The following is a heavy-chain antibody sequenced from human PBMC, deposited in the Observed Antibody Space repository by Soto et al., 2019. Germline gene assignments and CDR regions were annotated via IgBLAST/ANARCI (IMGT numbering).Heavy chain of an antibody. D-gene: IGHD6-6*01. CDR1: GGTFSSYA. V-gene: IGHV1-69*13. CDR3: ARDTLEYSSSSDPYNWFDP. CDR2: IIPIFGTA. Sequence: ASVKVSCKASGGTFSSYAISWVRQAPGQGLEWMGGIIPIFGTANYAQKFQGRVTITADESTSTAYMELSSLTSEDKAVYYCARDTLEYSSSSDPYNWFDPWGQGTLVTVLL. J-gene: IGHJ5*02.